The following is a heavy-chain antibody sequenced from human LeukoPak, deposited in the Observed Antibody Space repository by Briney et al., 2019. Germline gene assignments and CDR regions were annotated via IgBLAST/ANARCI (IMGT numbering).Heavy chain of an antibody. CDR3: AREITMVRVFDY. D-gene: IGHD3-10*01. CDR1: GFTVSSNY. Sequence: QSGGSLRLSCAASGFTVSSNYMSWVRQAPGKGLEWVSVIYSGGSTYYADSVKGRFTISRDNSKNTLYLQMNSLRAEDTAVYYCAREITMVRVFDYWGQGTLVTVSS. CDR2: IYSGGST. J-gene: IGHJ4*02. V-gene: IGHV3-53*05.